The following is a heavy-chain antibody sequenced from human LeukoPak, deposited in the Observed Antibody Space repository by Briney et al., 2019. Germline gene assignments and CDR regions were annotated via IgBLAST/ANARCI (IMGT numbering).Heavy chain of an antibody. CDR2: MNPNSGNT. CDR1: GYTFTSYD. CDR3: ARGNKQEPTYIWGSYRYLFDY. J-gene: IGHJ4*02. Sequence: ASVKVSCKASGYTFTSYDINWVRQATGQGLEWMGWMNPNSGNTGYAQKFQGRVTMTRNTSISTAYMELSSLRSEDTAVYYCARGNKQEPTYIWGSYRYLFDYWGQGTLVTVSS. V-gene: IGHV1-8*01. D-gene: IGHD3-16*02.